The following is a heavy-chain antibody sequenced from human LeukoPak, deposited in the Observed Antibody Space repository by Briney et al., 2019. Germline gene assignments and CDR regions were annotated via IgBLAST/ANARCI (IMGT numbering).Heavy chain of an antibody. D-gene: IGHD3-22*01. CDR2: IYPGDSDT. CDR1: GYSFTSYW. CDR3: ARHDRLGTIRSVPFDY. J-gene: IGHJ4*02. V-gene: IGHV5-51*01. Sequence: GESLKISCKGSGYSFTSYWIGWVRQMPGKGLEWMGIIYPGDSDTRYSPSFQGQVTISADKSSRTAYPQWSSLKASDTAMYYCARHDRLGTIRSVPFDYWGQGTLVTVSS.